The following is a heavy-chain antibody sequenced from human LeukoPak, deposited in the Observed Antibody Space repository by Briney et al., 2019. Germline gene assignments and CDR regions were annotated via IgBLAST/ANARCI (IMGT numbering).Heavy chain of an antibody. J-gene: IGHJ4*02. CDR3: AKDFWSGYYPKY. D-gene: IGHD3-3*01. Sequence: QPGGSLRLSSAASGFTFSSYAMSWVRQAPGKGLEWVSGSGSGGSTHYADSVKGRFTISRDNSKNTLYLQMNSLRAEDTAVYYCAKDFWSGYYPKYWGQGTLVTVSS. CDR1: GFTFSSYA. V-gene: IGHV3-23*01. CDR2: SGSGGST.